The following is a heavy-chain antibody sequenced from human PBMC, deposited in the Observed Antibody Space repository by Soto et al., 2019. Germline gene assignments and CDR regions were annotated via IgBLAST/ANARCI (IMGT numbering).Heavy chain of an antibody. D-gene: IGHD4-4*01. CDR3: ARADDYKSSWFDP. Sequence: QVQLQESGPGLVKPSETLSLTCIVSGDSVSSVTYYWSWIRQPPGKGLEWIGYIHYSGSTNYNPPLQGRGSMSLDTSKNQFSLKLISVTAADTAFYYCARADDYKSSWFDPWGQGTLVTVSS. V-gene: IGHV4-61*01. J-gene: IGHJ5*02. CDR1: GDSVSSVTYY. CDR2: IHYSGST.